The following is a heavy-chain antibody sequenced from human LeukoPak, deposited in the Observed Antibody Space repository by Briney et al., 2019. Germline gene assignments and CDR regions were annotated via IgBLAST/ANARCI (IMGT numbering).Heavy chain of an antibody. V-gene: IGHV3-30*02. Sequence: GGSLRLSCAASGFPFSSYGEHWVRQAPGKGLEWVSYISYDGARKYYADSVKGRFTISRDNSENALYLQMNSLRGDDTGVYFCAKDSSTSNYYYGLDVWGQGTTVTVSS. CDR2: ISYDGARK. CDR3: AKDSSTSNYYYGLDV. CDR1: GFPFSSYG. D-gene: IGHD6-13*01. J-gene: IGHJ6*02.